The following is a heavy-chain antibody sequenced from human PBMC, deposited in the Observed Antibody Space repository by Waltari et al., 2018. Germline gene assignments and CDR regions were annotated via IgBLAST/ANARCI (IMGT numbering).Heavy chain of an antibody. CDR3: ARSSRTAGGDY. J-gene: IGHJ4*02. Sequence: QVQLVQSGAEVKKPGSSVKVSCTASGGTFSSYTISWVRQAPGQGLEWMGRIIPILGIANYAQKFQGRVTITADKSTSTAYMELSSLRSEDTAVYYCARSSRTAGGDYWGQGTLVTVSS. CDR2: IIPILGIA. V-gene: IGHV1-69*02. CDR1: GGTFSSYT.